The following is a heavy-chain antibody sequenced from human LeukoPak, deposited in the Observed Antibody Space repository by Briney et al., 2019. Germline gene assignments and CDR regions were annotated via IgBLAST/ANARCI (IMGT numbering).Heavy chain of an antibody. Sequence: PSETLSLTCTVSGGSISSYYWSWIRQPPGKGLEWIGYIYYSGSTNYNPSLKSRVTISVDTSKNQFSLKLSSVTAADTAVYYCARSWSICPRDWGQGTLVTVSS. CDR3: ARSWSICPRD. D-gene: IGHD2-2*01. J-gene: IGHJ4*02. V-gene: IGHV4-59*01. CDR2: IYYSGST. CDR1: GGSISSYY.